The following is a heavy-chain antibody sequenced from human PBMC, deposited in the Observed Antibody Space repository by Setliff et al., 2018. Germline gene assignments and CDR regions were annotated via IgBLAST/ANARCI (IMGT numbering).Heavy chain of an antibody. CDR2: IQGTGNT. CDR1: GGSFDSGTHY. J-gene: IGHJ4*02. CDR3: AGTPARGTTWLSPFDY. D-gene: IGHD3-9*01. V-gene: IGHV4-61*02. Sequence: SETLSLTCTVTGGSFDSGTHYWSWIRQPAGKVPEWIGLIQGTGNTNYNPSIQSRATISIDTSKNQISLKITSVTAADTALYSCAGTPARGTTWLSPFDYWGQGIQVTVSS.